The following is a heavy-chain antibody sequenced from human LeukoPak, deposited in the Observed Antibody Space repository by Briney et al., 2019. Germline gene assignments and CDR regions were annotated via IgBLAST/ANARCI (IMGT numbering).Heavy chain of an antibody. CDR2: IIPILGIA. Sequence: RSSVKVSCKASGGTFSSYTISWVRQAPGQGLEWMGRIIPILGIANYAQKFQGRVTITADKSTSTAYMELSSLRSEDTAVYYCASTYYDFWSGSRTYYYYYYYMDVWSKGTTVTVSS. J-gene: IGHJ6*03. V-gene: IGHV1-69*02. D-gene: IGHD3-3*01. CDR3: ASTYYDFWSGSRTYYYYYYYMDV. CDR1: GGTFSSYT.